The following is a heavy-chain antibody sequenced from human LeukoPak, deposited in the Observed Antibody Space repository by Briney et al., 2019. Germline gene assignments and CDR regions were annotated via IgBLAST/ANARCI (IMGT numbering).Heavy chain of an antibody. CDR3: AKGRIVATITVD. CDR2: STLRGSGDTTSYGGTT. D-gene: IGHD5-12*01. Sequence: PGGSLRLSCAASGFTFSNYDMSWVRQAPEKGLEWVSTLRGSGDTTSYGGTTFYADSVKGRFTISRDNSKNTLYLQMNSLTAEDTAVYYCAKGRIVATITVDWGQGTLVTVSS. V-gene: IGHV3-30*18. CDR1: GFTFSNYD. J-gene: IGHJ4*02.